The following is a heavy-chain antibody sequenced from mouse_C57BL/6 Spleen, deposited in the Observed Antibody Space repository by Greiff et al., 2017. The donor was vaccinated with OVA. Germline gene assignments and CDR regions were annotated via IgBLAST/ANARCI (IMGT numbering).Heavy chain of an antibody. CDR2: ISDGGSYT. J-gene: IGHJ2*01. V-gene: IGHV5-4*01. D-gene: IGHD2-5*01. CDR1: GFTFSSYA. CDR3: ARGYYSKGYYFDY. Sequence: EVQRVESGGGLVKPGGSLKLSCAASGFTFSSYAMSWVRQTPEKRLEWVATISDGGSYTYYPDNVKGRFTISRDNAKNNLYLQMSHLKSEDTAMYYCARGYYSKGYYFDYWGQGTTLTVSS.